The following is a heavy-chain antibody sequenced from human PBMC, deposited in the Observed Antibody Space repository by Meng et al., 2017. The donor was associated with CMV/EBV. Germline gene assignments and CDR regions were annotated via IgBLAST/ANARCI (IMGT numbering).Heavy chain of an antibody. D-gene: IGHD1-26*01. CDR3: ARSPGAITNWFDP. J-gene: IGHJ5*02. CDR2: INPNSGGT. CDR1: GYTFTGYY. Sequence: ASVKVSRKASGYTFTGYYMHWVRQAPGQGLEWMGWINPNSGGTNYAQKFQGRVTMTRDTSISTAYMELSRLRSDDTAVYYCARSPGAITNWFDPWGQGTLVTVSS. V-gene: IGHV1-2*02.